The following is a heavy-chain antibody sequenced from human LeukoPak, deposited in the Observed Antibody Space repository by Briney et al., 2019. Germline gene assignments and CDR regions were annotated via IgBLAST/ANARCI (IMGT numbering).Heavy chain of an antibody. CDR1: GFTFSSYS. V-gene: IGHV3-21*01. D-gene: IGHD2-2*01. J-gene: IGHJ4*02. CDR3: ASWAFFGRSSNTVDY. CDR2: ISSSSSYI. Sequence: GGSLRLSCAASGFTFSSYSMNWVRQAPGKGLEWVSSISSSSSYIYYADSVKGRFTISRDNAKNSLYLQMNSLRAEDTAVYYCASWAFFGRSSNTVDYWGQGTLVTVSS.